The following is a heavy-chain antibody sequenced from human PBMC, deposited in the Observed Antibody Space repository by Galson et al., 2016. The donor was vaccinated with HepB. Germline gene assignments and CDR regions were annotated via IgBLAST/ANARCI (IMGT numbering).Heavy chain of an antibody. CDR3: ARDWGY. V-gene: IGHV3-7*01. Sequence: SLRLSCAASGFAFFTYGMHWVRQAPGKGLEWVANIKEDGSEKYYAGSVKGRFTISRDNAMNSLYLQMNSLRGDDTAVYYCARDWGYWGQGTLVTVSS. D-gene: IGHD3-16*01. CDR2: IKEDGSEK. J-gene: IGHJ4*02. CDR1: GFAFFTYG.